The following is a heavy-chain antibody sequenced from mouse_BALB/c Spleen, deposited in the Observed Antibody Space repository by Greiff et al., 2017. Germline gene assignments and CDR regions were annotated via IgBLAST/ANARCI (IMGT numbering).Heavy chain of an antibody. J-gene: IGHJ4*01. Sequence: EVQLQQSGPELGKPGASVKISCKASGYSFTGYNMYWVKQSHRKSLEWIGYIDPYNGGTSYNQKSKGKATLTVDKSSSTAYMHLNSLTSEDSAIYYCGKFITTATGAMDYWGQGTSVTVSS. CDR3: GKFITTATGAMDY. CDR1: GYSFTGYN. D-gene: IGHD1-2*01. V-gene: IGHV1S135*01. CDR2: IDPYNGGT.